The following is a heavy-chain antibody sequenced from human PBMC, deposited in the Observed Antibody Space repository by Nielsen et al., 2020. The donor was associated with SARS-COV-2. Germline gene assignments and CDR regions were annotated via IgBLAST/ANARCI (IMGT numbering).Heavy chain of an antibody. Sequence: SETLSLTCTVSGYSISSGYYWGWIRQPPGQGLEWIGSIYHSGSTYYNPSLKSRLTIPVDTSKNQFSLRLSSVTAADTAVYYCAWGNYYYYMDVWGKGTTVTVSS. D-gene: IGHD3-16*01. CDR3: AWGNYYYYMDV. CDR1: GYSISSGYY. CDR2: IYHSGST. V-gene: IGHV4-38-2*02. J-gene: IGHJ6*03.